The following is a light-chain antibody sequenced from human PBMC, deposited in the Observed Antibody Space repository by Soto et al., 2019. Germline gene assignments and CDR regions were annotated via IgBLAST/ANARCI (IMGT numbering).Light chain of an antibody. V-gene: IGKV3-20*01. CDR2: GAS. J-gene: IGKJ2*01. CDR1: QSVRNNY. CDR3: QQYGNSPQT. Sequence: EIVLTQSPATLSLSPGERATLSCRASQSVRNNYLAWYQQRPGQAPRLLFHGASNSATGIPDRFSGSGSGTDFTLTISRLEPEDFAVYYCQQYGNSPQTFGQGTKLEIK.